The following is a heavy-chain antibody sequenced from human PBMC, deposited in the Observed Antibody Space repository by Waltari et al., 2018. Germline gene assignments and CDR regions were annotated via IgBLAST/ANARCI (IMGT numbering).Heavy chain of an antibody. CDR1: GFIFSNYA. V-gene: IGHV3-30*02. D-gene: IGHD6-13*01. J-gene: IGHJ4*02. CDR3: AKGKIGQQLVRDFDY. Sequence: VQLVESGGGVVQPGGSLRLPCAASGFIFSNYAMHWVRQAPGKGLEWSSFIRYDGSNEYYADSVKGRFTISRDNSKNTLYLQMNSLRAEDTAVYYCAKGKIGQQLVRDFDYWGQGTLVTVSS. CDR2: IRYDGSNE.